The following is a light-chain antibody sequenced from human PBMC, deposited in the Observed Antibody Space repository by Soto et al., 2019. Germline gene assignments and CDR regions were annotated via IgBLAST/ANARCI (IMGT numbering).Light chain of an antibody. Sequence: QSALTQPASVSGAPGQSITISCTETSRDFATYNRISWDQQHPGKAPKLMINDVTRRPSGVSNRFSGSQSGNTASLTISGLQAEDEADYYCSSYTHPNTLLFGGGTKLTVL. CDR2: DVT. J-gene: IGLJ3*02. V-gene: IGLV2-23*02. CDR3: SSYTHPNTLL. CDR1: SRDFATYNR.